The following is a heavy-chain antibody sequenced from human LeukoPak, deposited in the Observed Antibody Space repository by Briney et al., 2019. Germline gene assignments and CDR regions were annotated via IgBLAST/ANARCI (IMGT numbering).Heavy chain of an antibody. CDR3: ARHNGTVGCFDY. J-gene: IGHJ4*02. CDR1: GGSISSSSYY. Sequence: SETLSLTCTVSGGSISSSSYYWGWIRQPPGKGLEWIGSIYYSGSTYYNPSLKGRVTISVDTSKNQFSLKLSSVTAADTAVYYCARHNGTVGCFDYWGQGTLVTVSS. D-gene: IGHD4-23*01. CDR2: IYYSGST. V-gene: IGHV4-39*01.